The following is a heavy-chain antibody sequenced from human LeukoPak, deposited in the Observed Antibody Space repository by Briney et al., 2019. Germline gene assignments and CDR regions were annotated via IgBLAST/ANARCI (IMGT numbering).Heavy chain of an antibody. J-gene: IGHJ4*02. CDR3: ARVVGATDPPYYFDY. V-gene: IGHV1-18*01. D-gene: IGHD1-26*01. CDR1: GYTFTSYG. CDR2: ISAYNGNT. Sequence: ASVKVSCKASGYTFTSYGISWARQAPGQGLEWMGWISAYNGNTNYAQKLQGRVTMTTDTSTSTAYMELRSLRSDDTAVYYCARVVGATDPPYYFDYWGQGTLVTVSP.